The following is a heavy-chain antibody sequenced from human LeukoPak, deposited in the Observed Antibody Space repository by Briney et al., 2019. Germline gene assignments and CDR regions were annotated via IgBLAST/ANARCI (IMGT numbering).Heavy chain of an antibody. D-gene: IGHD3-9*01. J-gene: IGHJ6*02. V-gene: IGHV1-18*01. CDR2: ISAYNGNT. CDR1: GYTFTSYG. CDR3: ARDGDHYDILTSPNYYYYGMDV. Sequence: ASVKVSCKASGYTFTSYGISWVRQAPGQGLEWMGWISAYNGNTNYAQKLQGRVTMTTDTSTSTAYMELRSLRSDDTAVYYCARDGDHYDILTSPNYYYYGMDVWGQGTTVTVSS.